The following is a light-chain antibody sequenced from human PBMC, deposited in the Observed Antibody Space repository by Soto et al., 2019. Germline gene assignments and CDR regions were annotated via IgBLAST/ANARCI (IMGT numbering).Light chain of an antibody. CDR2: GIS. CDR3: QQYGTSPYT. Sequence: EIVLTQSPGTLSLSPGERATLSCRASQSVSSSYLAWYQQKPGQAPRLLIYGISSRATGIPDRFSGSGSGTDFTLTICRLEPEDFAVYYCQQYGTSPYTFGQGTKLEIK. J-gene: IGKJ2*01. V-gene: IGKV3-20*01. CDR1: QSVSSSY.